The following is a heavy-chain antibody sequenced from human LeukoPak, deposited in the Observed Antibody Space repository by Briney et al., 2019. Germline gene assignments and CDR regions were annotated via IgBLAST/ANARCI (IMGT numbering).Heavy chain of an antibody. J-gene: IGHJ5*02. CDR2: IYSGGST. V-gene: IGHV3-53*01. CDR1: GFTVSSTY. CDR3: ARGVSYGSGSYIGDP. D-gene: IGHD3-10*01. Sequence: GGSLRLSCAASGFTVSSTYMSWVRQAPGKGLKWVSVIYSGGSTYYADSVKGRFTISRDNSKNTFYLQMNSLRAEDTAVYYCARGVSYGSGSYIGDPWGQGTLVTVSS.